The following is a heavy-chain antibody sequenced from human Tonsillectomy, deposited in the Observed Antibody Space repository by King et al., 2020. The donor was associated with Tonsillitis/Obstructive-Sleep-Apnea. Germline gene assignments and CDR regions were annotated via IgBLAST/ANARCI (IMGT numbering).Heavy chain of an antibody. D-gene: IGHD6-19*01. J-gene: IGHJ4*02. CDR1: GFTFSRHD. Sequence: VQLVESGGGLVQTGGSLRLSCVASGFTFSRHDMHWVRQVIGKGLEWVSVIGTAGDTYYPGSVKGRFTISRENAKNSLYLQMNSLGVGDTAVYYCARGRRAVAGESQALGYWGQGTLVTVSS. V-gene: IGHV3-13*01. CDR3: ARGRRAVAGESQALGY. CDR2: IGTAGDT.